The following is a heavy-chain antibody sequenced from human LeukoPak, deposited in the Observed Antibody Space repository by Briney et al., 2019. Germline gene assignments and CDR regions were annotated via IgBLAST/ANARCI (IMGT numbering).Heavy chain of an antibody. V-gene: IGHV1-69*01. CDR1: GGTFSSYA. CDR2: IIPIFGTA. Sequence: SVKVSCKAYGGTFSSYAISWVRQAPGQWLEWMGGIIPIFGTANYAQKFQGRVTITADESTSTAYMELSSLRSEDTAVYYCASSNTEYASFDYWGQGTLVTVSS. J-gene: IGHJ4*02. D-gene: IGHD2-2*01. CDR3: ASSNTEYASFDY.